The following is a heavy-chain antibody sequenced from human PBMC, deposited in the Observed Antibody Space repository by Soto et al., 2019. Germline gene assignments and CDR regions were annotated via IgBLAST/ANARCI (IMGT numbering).Heavy chain of an antibody. CDR3: TRGYYGPDY. D-gene: IGHD3-10*01. CDR1: GFTFSSYF. Sequence: EVQLVESGGGSVQPGGSLRLSCAASGFTFSSYFMYWVRQAPGKGLVWVSRIDNDGGTTNYADSVKGRFTISRDNAKNTRYLQMNSLRAADTAVYYCTRGYYGPDYWGQGTLVTVSS. CDR2: IDNDGGTT. J-gene: IGHJ4*02. V-gene: IGHV3-74*01.